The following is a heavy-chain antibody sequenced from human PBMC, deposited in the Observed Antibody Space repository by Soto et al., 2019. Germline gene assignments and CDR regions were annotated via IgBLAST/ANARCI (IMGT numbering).Heavy chain of an antibody. Sequence: PGGSLRLSCAASRFTFSSYSMNWVRQAPGKGLEWVSSISSSSSYIYYADSVKGRFTISRDNAKNSLYLQMNSLRAEDTAVYYCARVLEWLLSPVHYYYYYGMDVWGQGTTVTVSS. CDR1: RFTFSSYS. V-gene: IGHV3-21*01. J-gene: IGHJ6*02. CDR2: ISSSSSYI. CDR3: ARVLEWLLSPVHYYYYYGMDV. D-gene: IGHD3-3*01.